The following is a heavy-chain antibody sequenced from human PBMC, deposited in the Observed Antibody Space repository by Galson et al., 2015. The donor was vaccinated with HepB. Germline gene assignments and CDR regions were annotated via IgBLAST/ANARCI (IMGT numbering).Heavy chain of an antibody. Sequence: SLRLSCAASGFTFSGSAMHWVRQASGKGLEWVGRIRSKANSYATAYAASVKGRFTISRDNSKNTAYLQMNSLKTEDTAVYYCTSLATYYDSSGYYYETNYWGQGTLVTVSS. D-gene: IGHD3-22*01. V-gene: IGHV3-73*01. CDR2: IRSKANSYAT. CDR3: TSLATYYDSSGYYYETNY. CDR1: GFTFSGSA. J-gene: IGHJ4*02.